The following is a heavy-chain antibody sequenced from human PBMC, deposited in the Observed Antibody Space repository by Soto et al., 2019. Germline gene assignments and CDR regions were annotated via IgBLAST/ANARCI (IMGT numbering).Heavy chain of an antibody. V-gene: IGHV1-69*06. Sequence: SVKVSCKASGGTFSSYAISWVRQAPGQGLEWMGGIIPIFGTANYAQKFQGRVTITADKSTSTAYMELSSLRSEDTAVYYCASAKVIRFLEWLTSYYYYGMDVWGQGTTVTVSS. CDR1: GGTFSSYA. J-gene: IGHJ6*02. D-gene: IGHD3-3*01. CDR3: ASAKVIRFLEWLTSYYYYGMDV. CDR2: IIPIFGTA.